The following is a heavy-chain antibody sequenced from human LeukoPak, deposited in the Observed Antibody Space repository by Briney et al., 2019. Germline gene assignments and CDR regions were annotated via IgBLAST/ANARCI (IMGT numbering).Heavy chain of an antibody. CDR1: GGPLTSYY. D-gene: IGHD2-2*01. Sequence: PSETLSLTCAVSGGPLTSYYWSWIRQPPGKGLEWIGYIYYSGSTNYNPSLKSRVTISVDTSKNQFSLKLSSVTAADTAVYYCAGEAASTDFDYWGQGTLVTVSS. CDR2: IYYSGST. V-gene: IGHV4-59*01. J-gene: IGHJ4*02. CDR3: AGEAASTDFDY.